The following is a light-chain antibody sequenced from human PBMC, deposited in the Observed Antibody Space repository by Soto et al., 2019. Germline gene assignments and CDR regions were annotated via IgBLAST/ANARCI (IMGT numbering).Light chain of an antibody. CDR2: GAS. Sequence: VLQSSRGTLSLSPGVIAPLSCRASQSVSSSYLAWYQQRPGQAPRLLIYGASTRAAGIPDRFIGIGSGTDFTPTLGRLEPDDVAVYDCQNYESSPQITVGEGSRLEVK. J-gene: IGKJ5*01. CDR1: QSVSSSY. V-gene: IGKV3-20*01. CDR3: QNYESSPQIT.